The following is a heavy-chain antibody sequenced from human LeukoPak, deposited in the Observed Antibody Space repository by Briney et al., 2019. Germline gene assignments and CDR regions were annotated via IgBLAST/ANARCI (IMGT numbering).Heavy chain of an antibody. CDR1: GFTVSNNY. J-gene: IGHJ4*02. CDR3: ARDLNY. CDR2: IDTGVNT. V-gene: IGHV3-53*01. Sequence: GGSLRLSCAASGFTVSNNYMSWVRQAPGKGLEWVSIIDTGVNTYYADSVKGRFTISRDNSKNTLYLQMNSLRAEDTAVYYCARDLNYWGQGTLVTVPS.